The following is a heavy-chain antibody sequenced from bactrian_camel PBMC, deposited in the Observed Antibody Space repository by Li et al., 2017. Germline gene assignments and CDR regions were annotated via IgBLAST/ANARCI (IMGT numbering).Heavy chain of an antibody. CDR1: GLTFDVSD. J-gene: IGHJ4*01. CDR2: TVTAGGSI. V-gene: IGHV3S45*01. Sequence: HVQLVESGGGSVQAGGSLTLSCIASGLTFDVSDMGWYRQAPGKEREGVAATVTAGGSIDYAVSVKGRFTISQDNAKNTLYLQMNNLKPEDTAMYYCAAAKIGFPSLARYLYTEWGPGTQVTVS. CDR3: AAAKIGFPSLARYLYTE. D-gene: IGHD5*01.